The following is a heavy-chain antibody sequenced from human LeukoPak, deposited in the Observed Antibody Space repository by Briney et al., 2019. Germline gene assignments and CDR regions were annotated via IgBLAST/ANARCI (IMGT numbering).Heavy chain of an antibody. CDR1: GFTVSSNY. CDR3: ARRDLGYSGYED. D-gene: IGHD5-12*01. J-gene: IGHJ4*02. V-gene: IGHV3-53*01. Sequence: GGSLRLSCAASGFTVSSNYMSWVRQAPGKGLEWVSVIYSGGSTNYADSVKGRFTISRDNSKNTLYLQMNSLRAEDTAVYYCARRDLGYSGYEDWGQGTLVTVSS. CDR2: IYSGGST.